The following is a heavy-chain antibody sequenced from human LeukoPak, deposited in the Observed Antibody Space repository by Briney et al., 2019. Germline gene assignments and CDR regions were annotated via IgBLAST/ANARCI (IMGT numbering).Heavy chain of an antibody. Sequence: ASVKVSCKASGYTFTSYAMHWVRQAPGQRLEWMGWINAGNGNTKYSQKFQGRVTITRDTSTSTVYMELSSLRSEDTAVYYCARDPGGSGRVFYYFDYRGQGTLVTVSS. CDR1: GYTFTSYA. V-gene: IGHV1-3*01. CDR3: ARDPGGSGRVFYYFDY. D-gene: IGHD3-10*01. J-gene: IGHJ4*02. CDR2: INAGNGNT.